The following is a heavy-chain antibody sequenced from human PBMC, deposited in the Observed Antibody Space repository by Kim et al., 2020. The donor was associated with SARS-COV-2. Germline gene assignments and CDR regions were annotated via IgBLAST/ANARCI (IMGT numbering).Heavy chain of an antibody. CDR1: GFSLTSGVG. J-gene: IGHJ6*02. CDR2: IYWDDDK. Sequence: SGPTLVNPTQTLTLTCTFSGFSLTSGVGVGWIRQPAGKALEWLAVIYWDDDKRYSPSLESRLTITKDTSINQVILTMTNMDPGDTATYYCVHSHQWLVKPYYGMDVWGQGTTVTVSS. D-gene: IGHD6-19*01. CDR3: VHSHQWLVKPYYGMDV. V-gene: IGHV2-5*02.